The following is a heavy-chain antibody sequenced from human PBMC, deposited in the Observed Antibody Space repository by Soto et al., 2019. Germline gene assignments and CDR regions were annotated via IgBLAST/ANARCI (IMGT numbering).Heavy chain of an antibody. CDR3: VREDDTTVAYSWFDP. J-gene: IGHJ5*02. CDR2: FVPVFGSA. V-gene: IGHV1-69*01. D-gene: IGHD3-22*01. Sequence: QVQLVQSGAEVKKPGSSVRVSCKASGAAFNTITINWVRQAPGQGLEWMGGFVPVFGSATYAQKFQGRVAITADASTSPFYMELSRWNSEDTALYYCVREDDTTVAYSWFDPGGQGTLVTVSS. CDR1: GAAFNTIT.